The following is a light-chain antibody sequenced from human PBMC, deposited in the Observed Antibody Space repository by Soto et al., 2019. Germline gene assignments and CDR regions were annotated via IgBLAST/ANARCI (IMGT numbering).Light chain of an antibody. CDR1: QNVHSD. CDR3: QQYNNWPLT. J-gene: IGKJ4*02. CDR2: DTS. Sequence: EVVMTQSPDTLSVSPGDGATLSCRASQNVHSDLAWYQQKPGQAPRLVIYDTSTRATDIPVRFTGGGSGTEITLTISSLKSEDFAVYYCQQYNNWPLTFGGGTKVEIK. V-gene: IGKV3-15*01.